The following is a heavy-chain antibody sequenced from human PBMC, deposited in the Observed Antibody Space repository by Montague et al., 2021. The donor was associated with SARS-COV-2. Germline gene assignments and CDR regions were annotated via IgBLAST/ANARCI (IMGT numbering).Heavy chain of an antibody. CDR3: ASGGAYYNYGLDV. J-gene: IGHJ6*02. D-gene: IGHD2-21*01. CDR1: GGSISNYY. V-gene: IGHV4-59*01. CDR2: IYYSVST. Sequence: SETLSLTCTVSGGSISNYYWSWIRQPPGRGLEWIGYIYYSVSTDYSPSLKSRVTISLDTSKNQFSLKLTSVTAADTAVYYCASGGAYYNYGLDVWGPGTTVTVSS.